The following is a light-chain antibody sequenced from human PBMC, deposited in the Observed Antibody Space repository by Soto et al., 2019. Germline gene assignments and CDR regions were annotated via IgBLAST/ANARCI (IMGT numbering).Light chain of an antibody. J-gene: IGKJ5*01. CDR2: AAS. CDR1: QSVTSY. CDR3: QQCSNGPLT. Sequence: DIVLTQSPASLSLSAGERATLSCRASQSVTSYLAWYQQKPGKAPRLLIYAASNMATGVPSRFSGSGSGTDFTLTISSLEPEDFAIYYCQQCSNGPLTFGEGTRLEIK. V-gene: IGKV3-11*01.